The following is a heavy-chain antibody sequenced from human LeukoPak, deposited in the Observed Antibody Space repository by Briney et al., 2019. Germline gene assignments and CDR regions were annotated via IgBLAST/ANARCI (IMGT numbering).Heavy chain of an antibody. Sequence: ASVKLSCKASGYTFTSYYMHWVRQAPGQGLEWMGIINPSGGSTSYAQKFQGRVTMTRDTSTSTVYMDLSSLRSEDTAVYYCARDRNWNVRDYYYGMDVWGKGTTVTVSS. D-gene: IGHD1-1*01. CDR3: ARDRNWNVRDYYYGMDV. CDR1: GYTFTSYY. J-gene: IGHJ6*04. CDR2: INPSGGST. V-gene: IGHV1-46*01.